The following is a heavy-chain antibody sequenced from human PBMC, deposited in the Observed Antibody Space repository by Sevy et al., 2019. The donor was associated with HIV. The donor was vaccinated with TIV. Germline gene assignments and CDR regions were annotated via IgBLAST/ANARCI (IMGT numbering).Heavy chain of an antibody. J-gene: IGHJ4*02. CDR1: GGSITTYY. D-gene: IGHD5-18*01. Sequence: SETLSLTCTVSGGSITTYYWSWIRQPPGKGLEWIGYIHYSGRTNYNPSLKSRLTISVDTSKNQFSLKLTSVTAADTAVYYCAREDTGAFDYWGQGTLATVSS. V-gene: IGHV4-59*01. CDR3: AREDTGAFDY. CDR2: IHYSGRT.